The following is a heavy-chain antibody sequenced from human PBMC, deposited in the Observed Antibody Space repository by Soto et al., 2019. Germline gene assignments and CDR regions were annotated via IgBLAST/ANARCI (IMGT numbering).Heavy chain of an antibody. CDR1: GFTFSSYS. J-gene: IGHJ4*02. V-gene: IGHV3-48*02. D-gene: IGHD3-3*01. Sequence: EVQLVESGGGLVQPGGSLRLSCAASGFTFSSYSMNWVRQAPGKGLEWVSYISSSSSTIYYADSVKGRFTISRDNAKNSLYLQMNSLRDEDTAVYYCARDFAKYYDFWSGYKYYFDYWGQGTLVTVSS. CDR2: ISSSSSTI. CDR3: ARDFAKYYDFWSGYKYYFDY.